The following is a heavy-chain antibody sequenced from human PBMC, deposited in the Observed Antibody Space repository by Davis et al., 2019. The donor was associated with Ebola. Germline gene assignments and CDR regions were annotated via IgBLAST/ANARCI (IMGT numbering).Heavy chain of an antibody. V-gene: IGHV3-23*01. D-gene: IGHD3-3*01. Sequence: GGSLRLSCAASGFTFSSYAMSWVRQAPGKGLEWVSAISGSGGSTYYADSVKGRFTISRDHSKNTLYLQMNSLRAEDTAVYYCANWGGDSDRDPYDFWSGTSDAFDIWGQGTMVTVSS. CDR2: ISGSGGST. CDR3: ANWGGDSDRDPYDFWSGTSDAFDI. CDR1: GFTFSSYA. J-gene: IGHJ3*02.